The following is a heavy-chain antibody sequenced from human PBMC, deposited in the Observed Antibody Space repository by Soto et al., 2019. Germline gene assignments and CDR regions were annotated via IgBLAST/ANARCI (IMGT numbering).Heavy chain of an antibody. J-gene: IGHJ4*02. CDR3: AADAYCGGDRYFCY. CDR1: GFTFFTSP. Sequence: SVEVSCKASGFTFFTSPVQWVRQARGQRLEWIGWIVVASGNTNYAQQFQERVTITRDMSTNTAYMELSSLRSEDTAVYYCAADAYCGGDRYFCYWGQGIMGPVSS. CDR2: IVVASGNT. D-gene: IGHD2-21*02. V-gene: IGHV1-58*01.